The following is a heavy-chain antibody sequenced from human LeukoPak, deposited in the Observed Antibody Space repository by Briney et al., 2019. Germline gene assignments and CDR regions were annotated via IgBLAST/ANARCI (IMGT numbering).Heavy chain of an antibody. CDR1: DGSISTQYY. V-gene: IGHV4-39*01. Sequence: SETLSLTCTVSDGSISTQYYWGWIRQPPGKGLEWIGHIYYSGSAYYSPSLKSRVTISVDTSNNQFSLKVTSVAAADTAIYHCARLHYYHYYMDVWGKGTTITVSS. CDR3: ARLHYYHYYMDV. CDR2: IYYSGSA. J-gene: IGHJ6*03.